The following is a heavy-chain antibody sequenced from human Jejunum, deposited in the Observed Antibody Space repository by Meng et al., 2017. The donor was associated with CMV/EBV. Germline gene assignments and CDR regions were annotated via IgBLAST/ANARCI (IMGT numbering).Heavy chain of an antibody. CDR1: GFSFNTYS. CDR2: ISGSDNYI. V-gene: IGHV3-21*01. CDR3: ARDKDVDPILGLRAFDS. Sequence: EVLLVESGXXLVKPGGSLRMPCVXSGFSFNTYSMNWVRQAPGKGLEWLSSISGSDNYIFYADSAKGRFTISRDNAKNSLYLQINSLRVDDTAVYYCARDKDVDPILGLRAFDSWGQGTLVTVSS. D-gene: IGHD5-12*01. J-gene: IGHJ4*02.